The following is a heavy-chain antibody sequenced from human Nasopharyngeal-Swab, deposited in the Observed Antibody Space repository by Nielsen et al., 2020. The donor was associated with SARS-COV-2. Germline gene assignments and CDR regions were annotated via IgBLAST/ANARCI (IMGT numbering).Heavy chain of an antibody. CDR1: GFTSDYYV. D-gene: IGHD3-3*01. V-gene: IGHV3-9*02. CDR2: NRWDGVTI. Sequence: LKISCAASGFTSDYYVLHLVRPAPGKCLEWGTGNRWDGVTIGYADSVKGRITISRDNTNNSLYLHKTSLSVEDMAFYYCAKATMTRVDFLSGSFDYWGQGTLVTVSS. CDR3: AKATMTRVDFLSGSFDY. J-gene: IGHJ4*02.